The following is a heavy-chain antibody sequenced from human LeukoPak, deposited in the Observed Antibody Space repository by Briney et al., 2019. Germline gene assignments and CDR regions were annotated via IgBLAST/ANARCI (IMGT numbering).Heavy chain of an antibody. CDR3: ARSMTTVVTRDAFDI. D-gene: IGHD4-23*01. CDR2: ISYDGSNK. CDR1: GFTFSSYA. V-gene: IGHV3-30*04. J-gene: IGHJ3*02. Sequence: RTGGSLRLSCAASGFTFSSYAMHWVRQAPGKGLEWVAVISYDGSNKYYADSVKGRFTISRDNSKNTLYLQMNSLRAEDTAVYYCARSMTTVVTRDAFDIWGQGTMVTVSS.